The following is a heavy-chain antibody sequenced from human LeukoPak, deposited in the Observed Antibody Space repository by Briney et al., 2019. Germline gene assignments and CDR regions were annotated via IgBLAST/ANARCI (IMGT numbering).Heavy chain of an antibody. D-gene: IGHD6-6*01. CDR2: ISSSCSTI. Sequence: GGSLRLSCAASGFTFSSYEMNWVRQAPGKGREWVSYISSSCSTIHYTDSVEDRFTISRDNAKNSLYLQMNSLSAEDTAVYYCARGGYSSSPDAFDIWGQGTMVTVSS. V-gene: IGHV3-48*03. CDR3: ARGGYSSSPDAFDI. J-gene: IGHJ3*02. CDR1: GFTFSSYE.